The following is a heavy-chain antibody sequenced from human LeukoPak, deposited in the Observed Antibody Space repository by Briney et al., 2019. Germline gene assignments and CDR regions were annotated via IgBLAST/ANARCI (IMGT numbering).Heavy chain of an antibody. J-gene: IGHJ5*02. CDR3: ARETGIAAAGTPQRFDP. D-gene: IGHD6-13*01. CDR2: ISAYNGNT. CDR1: GYTFTSYG. V-gene: IGHV1-18*01. Sequence: ASVKVSCKASGYTFTSYGISWVRQAPGQGLEWMGWISAYNGNTNYAQKLQGRVTMTTDTSTSTAYMELRSLRSDDTAVYYCARETGIAAAGTPQRFDPWGQGTLVTVSS.